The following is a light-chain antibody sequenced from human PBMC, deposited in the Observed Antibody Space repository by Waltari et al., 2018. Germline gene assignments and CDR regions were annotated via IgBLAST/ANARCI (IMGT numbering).Light chain of an antibody. Sequence: DIVMTQSPDSLAVSLGERATINCKSSQSVFYSSNNRNYLGWYQHKAGQPPKLLIYWASTRESGVPDRFSGSGSGTDFTLTISNLQAEDEAVYYCQQYYATPRTFGQGTKVAIK. V-gene: IGKV4-1*01. J-gene: IGKJ1*01. CDR1: QSVFYSSNNRNY. CDR3: QQYYATPRT. CDR2: WAS.